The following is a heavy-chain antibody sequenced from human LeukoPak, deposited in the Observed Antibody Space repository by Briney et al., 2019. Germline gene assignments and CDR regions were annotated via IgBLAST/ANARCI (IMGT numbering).Heavy chain of an antibody. CDR3: AREGATNAFDI. CDR2: ISSSGSTI. CDR1: GFTFSSYS. J-gene: IGHJ3*02. D-gene: IGHD1-26*01. Sequence: PGGSLRLSCAASGFTFSSYSMNWVRQAPGKGLEWVSYISSSGSTIYYADSVKGRFTISRDNAKNSLYLQMNSLRAEDTAVYYCAREGATNAFDIWGQGTMVTVSS. V-gene: IGHV3-48*01.